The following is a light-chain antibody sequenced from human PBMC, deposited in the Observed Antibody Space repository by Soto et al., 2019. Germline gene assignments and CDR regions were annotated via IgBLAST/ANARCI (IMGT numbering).Light chain of an antibody. Sequence: DIQMTQSPSTLSASVGDRVTLTCRASETINTLLAWYQQKPGKAPKLLIYEASSLQSGVPSRFSGSGSGTEFTLTVSSLQSDDCATYYCQQYYSYPWTFGQGTKVEIK. J-gene: IGKJ1*01. CDR3: QQYYSYPWT. CDR1: ETINTL. CDR2: EAS. V-gene: IGKV1-5*03.